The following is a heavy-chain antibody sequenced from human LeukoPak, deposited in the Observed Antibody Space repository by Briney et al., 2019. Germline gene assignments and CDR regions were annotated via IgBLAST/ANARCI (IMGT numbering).Heavy chain of an antibody. Sequence: GGSLRLSCAASGFTFSSYWVSWVRQAPGKGLEWVANIKQDGSEKYYVDSVKGRFTISRDNAKNSLYLQMNSLRAEDTAVYYCANEWLTQDAFDIWGQGTMVTVSS. CDR3: ANEWLTQDAFDI. V-gene: IGHV3-7*01. D-gene: IGHD3-3*01. CDR2: IKQDGSEK. J-gene: IGHJ3*02. CDR1: GFTFSSYW.